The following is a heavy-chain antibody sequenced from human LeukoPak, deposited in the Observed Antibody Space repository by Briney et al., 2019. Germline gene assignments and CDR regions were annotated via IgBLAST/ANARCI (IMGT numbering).Heavy chain of an antibody. CDR2: ISSSGNTI. CDR3: ARDTYWRFDP. CDR1: GFTFNSYE. D-gene: IGHD1-1*01. V-gene: IGHV3-48*03. Sequence: PGGSLRLSCTASGFTFNSYEMNWVRQAPGKGLEWVSYISSSGNTIYYAESVKGRFTISRDNAKNSLFLQVNSLRVEDTAVYYRARDTYWRFDPWGQGTLVTVSS. J-gene: IGHJ5*02.